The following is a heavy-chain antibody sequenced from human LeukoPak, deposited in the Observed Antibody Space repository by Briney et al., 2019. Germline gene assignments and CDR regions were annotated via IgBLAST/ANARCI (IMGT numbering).Heavy chain of an antibody. V-gene: IGHV4-39*07. CDR3: ARDFPYYYDSSGYWYYFDY. J-gene: IGHJ4*02. CDR1: GGSISSSSYY. Sequence: SETLSLTCTVSGGSISSSSYYWGWIRQPPGKGLEWIGSIYYSGSTYYNPSLKSRVTISVDTSKNQFSLKLSSVTAADTAVYYCARDFPYYYDSSGYWYYFDYWGQGTLVTVSS. CDR2: IYYSGST. D-gene: IGHD3-22*01.